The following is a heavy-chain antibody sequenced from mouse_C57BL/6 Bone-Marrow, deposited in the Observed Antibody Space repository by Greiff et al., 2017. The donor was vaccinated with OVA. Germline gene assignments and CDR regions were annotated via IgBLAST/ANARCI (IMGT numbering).Heavy chain of an antibody. Sequence: LVESGAELVKPGASVKLSCKASGYTFTEYTIHWVKQRSGQGLEWIGWFYPGSGSIKYNEKFKDKATLTADKSSSTVYMELSRLTSEDSAVYFCARHEKTYGFPLAMDYWGQGTSVTVSS. CDR2: FYPGSGSI. CDR1: GYTFTEYT. J-gene: IGHJ4*01. D-gene: IGHD2-2*01. CDR3: ARHEKTYGFPLAMDY. V-gene: IGHV1-62-2*01.